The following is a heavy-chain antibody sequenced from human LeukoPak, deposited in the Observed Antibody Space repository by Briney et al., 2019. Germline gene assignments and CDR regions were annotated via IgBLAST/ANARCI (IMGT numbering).Heavy chain of an antibody. V-gene: IGHV5-51*01. CDR3: ARLMVATGYNWFDP. CDR2: IYPGDSDT. J-gene: IGHJ5*02. D-gene: IGHD5-12*01. CDR1: GYSFTSYW. Sequence: GESLQLSCKGSGYSFTSYWIGWVRQLPGKGLEWMGNIYPGDSDTRYSPSFQGQVTISADKSISTAYLQWSSLKASDTAMYYCARLMVATGYNWFDPWGQGTLVTVSS.